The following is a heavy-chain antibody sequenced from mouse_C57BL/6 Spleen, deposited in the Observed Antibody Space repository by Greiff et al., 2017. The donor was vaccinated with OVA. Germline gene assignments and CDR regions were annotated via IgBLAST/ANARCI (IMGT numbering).Heavy chain of an antibody. Sequence: DVMLVESGGGLVKPGGSLKLSCAASGFTFSDYGMHWVRQAPEKGLEWVAYISSGSSTIYYADTVKGRFTISRDNAKNTLFLQMTSLRSEDTAMYYCARPSIYYDYDGFAYWGQGTLVTVSA. D-gene: IGHD2-4*01. CDR1: GFTFSDYG. V-gene: IGHV5-17*01. J-gene: IGHJ3*01. CDR3: ARPSIYYDYDGFAY. CDR2: ISSGSSTI.